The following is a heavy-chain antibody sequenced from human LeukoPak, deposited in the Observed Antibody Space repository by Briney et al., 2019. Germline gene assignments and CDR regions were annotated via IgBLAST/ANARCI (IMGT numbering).Heavy chain of an antibody. CDR1: GYRFSDYY. CDR2: VNSNSGGT. D-gene: IGHD2-15*01. J-gene: IGHJ4*02. Sequence: VASVKVSCKASGYRFSDYYMHWVRQAPGQGLEWMGWVNSNSGGTHYAQKFEGRVTMTRDTSISTAYMEVSSLKIDDTALYYCARGYCSGGSCCHFDSWGQGTLVTVSS. V-gene: IGHV1-2*02. CDR3: ARGYCSGGSCCHFDS.